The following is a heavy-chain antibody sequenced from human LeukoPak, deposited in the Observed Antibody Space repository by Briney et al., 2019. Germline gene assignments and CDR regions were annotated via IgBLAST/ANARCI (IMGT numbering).Heavy chain of an antibody. CDR3: ARRSAGIARGPGLDP. V-gene: IGHV4-4*09. CDR1: GGSISSFY. CDR2: MHSSGST. J-gene: IGHJ5*02. Sequence: PSETLSLTCTVSGGSISSFYWNWIRQSPGKGLELIGYMHSSGSTNYNPSLQSRVTIPVDTSKNQVSLKLSSVTAADTAVYYCARRSAGIARGPGLDPWGQGTLVTVSS. D-gene: IGHD6-13*01.